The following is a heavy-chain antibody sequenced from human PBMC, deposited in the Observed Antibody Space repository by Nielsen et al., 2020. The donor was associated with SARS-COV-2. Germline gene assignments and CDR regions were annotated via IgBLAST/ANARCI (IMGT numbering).Heavy chain of an antibody. CDR1: GGSTSSGGYS. J-gene: IGHJ3*02. CDR2: IYHSGRT. D-gene: IGHD3-16*01. V-gene: IGHV4-30-2*01. Sequence: SETLSPTCDLPGGSTSSGGYSWSWIRQPPGKGLEWIGYIYHSGRTYYNPSLTSRVTISVDRSKNQFSLKLSSVTAADTAVYYCARGGRITFGGADDAFDIWGQGTMVTVSS. CDR3: ARGGRITFGGADDAFDI.